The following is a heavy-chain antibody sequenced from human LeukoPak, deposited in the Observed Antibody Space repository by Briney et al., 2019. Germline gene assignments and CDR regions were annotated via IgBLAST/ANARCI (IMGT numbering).Heavy chain of an antibody. CDR2: ISGSGGNT. D-gene: IGHD4-11*01. CDR1: GFTFSNYA. J-gene: IGHJ4*02. CDR3: EKKRDTVATWRPFVF. Sequence: GGSLRLSCAGSGFTFSNYAMSWVRQAPGKGLELVSVISGSGGNTHYTDTVKGRFTISRDNAKNTLYLQVDSLRAEDAAVYYCEKKRDTVATWRPFVFWGQGTLVTVSS. V-gene: IGHV3-23*01.